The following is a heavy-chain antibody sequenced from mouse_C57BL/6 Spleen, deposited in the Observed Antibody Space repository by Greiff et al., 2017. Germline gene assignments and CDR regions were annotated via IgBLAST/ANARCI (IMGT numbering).Heavy chain of an antibody. J-gene: IGHJ4*01. D-gene: IGHD1-1*01. V-gene: IGHV1-80*01. Sequence: QVQLQQSGAELVKPGASVKISCKASGYAFSSYWMNWVKQRPGKGLEWIGQIYPGDGDTNYNGKFKGKATLTVDKSSSTAYMQLSSLTSEDSAVYFCASSRYGSSSYAMDYWGKGTSVTVSS. CDR2: IYPGDGDT. CDR3: ASSRYGSSSYAMDY. CDR1: GYAFSSYW.